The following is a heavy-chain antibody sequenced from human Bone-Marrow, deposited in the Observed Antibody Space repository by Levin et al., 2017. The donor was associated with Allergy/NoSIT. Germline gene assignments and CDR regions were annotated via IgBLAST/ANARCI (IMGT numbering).Heavy chain of an antibody. J-gene: IGHJ1*01. V-gene: IGHV4-34*01. Sequence: GSLRLSCAVYGGSFSGYYWSWIRQPPGKGLEWIGEINHSGSTNYNPSLKSRVTISVDTSKNQFSLKLSSVTAADTAVYYCARGRVGAPRNLQHWGQGTLVTVSS. CDR3: ARGRVGAPRNLQH. CDR1: GGSFSGYY. CDR2: INHSGST. D-gene: IGHD1-26*01.